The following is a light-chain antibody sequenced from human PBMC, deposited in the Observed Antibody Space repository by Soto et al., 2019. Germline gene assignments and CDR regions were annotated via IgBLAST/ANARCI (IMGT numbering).Light chain of an antibody. V-gene: IGKV3-11*01. J-gene: IGKJ4*01. CDR2: DAS. CDR3: QQRYTWPLT. Sequence: EVVLTQSPVTLSLSPGGRATLSCRASQSVASFLAWYQQKPGQVPRLLIYDASNRATGIPARFSGRGSGTDFTLTIDSLEPDDFAVYYCQQRYTWPLTFGGGTKVEIK. CDR1: QSVASF.